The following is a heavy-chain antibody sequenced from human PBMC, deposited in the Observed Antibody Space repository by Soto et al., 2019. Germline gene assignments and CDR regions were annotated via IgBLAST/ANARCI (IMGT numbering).Heavy chain of an antibody. CDR3: ATGPELRFPPHPRAFDY. CDR2: FDPEDDDI. Sequence: GASVKVSCKVSGYTLAELSMHWVRQAPGKGLEWMGGFDPEDDDIIYAQTFQGRVTMTEDTSTDTAYMELSTLRSEDTAVYYCATGPELRFPPHPRAFDYWGQGTLVTVSS. J-gene: IGHJ4*02. CDR1: GYTLAELS. V-gene: IGHV1-24*01. D-gene: IGHD3-3*01.